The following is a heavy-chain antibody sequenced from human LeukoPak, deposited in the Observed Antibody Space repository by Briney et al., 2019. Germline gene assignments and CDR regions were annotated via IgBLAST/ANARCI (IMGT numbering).Heavy chain of an antibody. J-gene: IGHJ4*02. Sequence: GGSLRLSCAASGFTFSTYWMDWVRQAPGKGLEWVANIKEDGSEKYYEDSVKGRFTISRDNAKNSLYLQMNSLRAEDMAVYYCALSGYYSVNWDQGTLVTVSS. CDR2: IKEDGSEK. V-gene: IGHV3-7*03. D-gene: IGHD3-3*01. CDR3: ALSGYYSVN. CDR1: GFTFSTYW.